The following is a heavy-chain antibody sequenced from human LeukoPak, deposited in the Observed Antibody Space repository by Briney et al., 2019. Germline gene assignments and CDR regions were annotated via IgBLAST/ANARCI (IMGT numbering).Heavy chain of an antibody. CDR2: INHSGST. CDR3: ARLIYLAVADY. J-gene: IGHJ4*02. Sequence: PSETLSLTCAVYGGSFSGYYWSWIRQPPGKGLEWIGEINHSGSTNYNPSLKSRVTISVDTSKNQFSLKLSSVTAADTAVYYCARLIYLAVADYWGQGTLVTVSS. D-gene: IGHD6-19*01. CDR1: GGSFSGYY. V-gene: IGHV4-34*01.